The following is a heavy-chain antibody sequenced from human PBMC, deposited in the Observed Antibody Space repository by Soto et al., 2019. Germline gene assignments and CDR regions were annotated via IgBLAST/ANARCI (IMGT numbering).Heavy chain of an antibody. J-gene: IGHJ4*02. CDR3: AREFTLGDFWSGPYFDF. Sequence: PGGSLRLSCAASRFTFSTYWMSWVRQAPGKGLEWLANIKQDGSEKYYVDSVKGRFAISRDNAKNSLYVQINSLRAEDTVVYYFAREFTLGDFWSGPYFDFWGQGTLVTVSS. CDR2: IKQDGSEK. D-gene: IGHD3-3*01. V-gene: IGHV3-7*01. CDR1: RFTFSTYW.